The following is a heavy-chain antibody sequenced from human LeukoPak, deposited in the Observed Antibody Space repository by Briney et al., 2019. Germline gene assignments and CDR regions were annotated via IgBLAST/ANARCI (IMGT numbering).Heavy chain of an antibody. CDR3: ARREDLLGCFDP. CDR1: GGSISSSGYY. J-gene: IGHJ5*02. V-gene: IGHV4-39*01. D-gene: IGHD7-27*01. CDR2: IYYSGST. Sequence: SETLSLTCTVSGGSISSSGYYWGWIRQPPGKGLEWIGSIYYSGSTFYNTSLKSRVTISVDTSKNQFSLKLSSVTAADTAVYYCARREDLLGCFDPWGQGTLVTVSS.